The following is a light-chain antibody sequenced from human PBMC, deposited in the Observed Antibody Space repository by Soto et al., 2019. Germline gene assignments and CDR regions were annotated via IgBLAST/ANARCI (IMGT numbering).Light chain of an antibody. Sequence: DIVMTQSPLSLPVTPGEPASISRRSSQSLLHSNGYSYLDWYLQKPGQSPQLLIYLGSNRASGVPDRFSGSGSGTDFTLKISRVEAEDVGVYYCMQALQTPPTVGQGTKVDIK. J-gene: IGKJ1*01. CDR3: MQALQTPPT. CDR1: QSLLHSNGYSY. CDR2: LGS. V-gene: IGKV2-28*01.